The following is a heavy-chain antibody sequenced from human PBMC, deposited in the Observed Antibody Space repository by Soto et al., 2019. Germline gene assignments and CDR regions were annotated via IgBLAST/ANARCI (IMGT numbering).Heavy chain of an antibody. J-gene: IGHJ3*02. D-gene: IGHD1-7*01. Sequence: GGSLRLSCAASGFTFSSYGMHWVRQAPGKGLEWVAVIWFDGNNKYYADSVKGRFTISSDSSKNTLYLQMNTLRAEDTAVYYCARDRVNYGDAFDIWGRGTMGTVSS. CDR2: IWFDGNNK. V-gene: IGHV3-33*01. CDR3: ARDRVNYGDAFDI. CDR1: GFTFSSYG.